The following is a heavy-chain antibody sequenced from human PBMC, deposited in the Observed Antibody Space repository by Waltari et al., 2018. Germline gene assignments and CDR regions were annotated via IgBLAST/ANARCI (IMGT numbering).Heavy chain of an antibody. J-gene: IGHJ4*02. CDR3: ARLRVITMIVVVIAYFDY. CDR1: GGSISSSSYY. D-gene: IGHD3-22*01. V-gene: IGHV4-39*01. Sequence: QLQLQESGPGLVKPSETLSLTCTVSGGSISSSSYYWGWIRQPPGKGLEWIGSIYYSGSTYYNPSLKSRVTISVDMSKNQFSLKLSSVTAADTAVYYCARLRVITMIVVVIAYFDYWGQGTLVTVSS. CDR2: IYYSGST.